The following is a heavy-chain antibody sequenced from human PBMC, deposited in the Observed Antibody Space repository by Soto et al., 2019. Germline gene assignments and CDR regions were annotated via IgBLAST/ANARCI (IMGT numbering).Heavy chain of an antibody. CDR2: IYYSGST. CDR3: ARLVIDIVLMVPGYFDY. V-gene: IGHV4-30-4*01. J-gene: IGHJ4*02. CDR1: GGSISSGDYY. D-gene: IGHD2-8*01. Sequence: SETLSLTCTVSGGSISSGDYYWSRIRQPPGKGLEWIGYIYYSGSTYYNPSLKSRVTISVDTSKNQFSLKLSSVTAADTAVYYCARLVIDIVLMVPGYFDYWGQGTLVTVSS.